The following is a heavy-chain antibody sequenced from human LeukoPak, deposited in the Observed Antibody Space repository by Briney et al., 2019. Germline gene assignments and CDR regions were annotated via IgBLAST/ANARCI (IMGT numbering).Heavy chain of an antibody. Sequence: GGSLGLSCAASGFTFSSYEMNWVRQAPGKGLEWVSYISSSGSTIYYADSVKGRFTISRDNAKNSLYLQMNSLRAEDTAVYYCAREGYCSSTSCYIYGMDVWGKGTTVTVSS. V-gene: IGHV3-48*03. CDR2: ISSSGSTI. D-gene: IGHD2-2*02. CDR1: GFTFSSYE. CDR3: AREGYCSSTSCYIYGMDV. J-gene: IGHJ6*04.